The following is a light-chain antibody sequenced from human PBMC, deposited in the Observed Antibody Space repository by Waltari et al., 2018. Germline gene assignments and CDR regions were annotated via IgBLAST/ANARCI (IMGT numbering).Light chain of an antibody. CDR2: DVS. J-gene: IGLJ2*01. CDR1: SSDVGGYTY. CDR3: CSYAGSYTVV. Sequence: QSALTQPRSVSGSPGQSVTISCTGTSSDVGGYTYVSWYQQHPGKAPKLMIYDVSKRPSGVPDRFSGSKSRNTASLTISGLQTDDEADYYCCSYAGSYTVVFGGGTELTVL. V-gene: IGLV2-11*01.